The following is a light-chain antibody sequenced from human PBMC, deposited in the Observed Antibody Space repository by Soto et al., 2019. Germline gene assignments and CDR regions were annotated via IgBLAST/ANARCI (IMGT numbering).Light chain of an antibody. CDR3: QQSNSFPRT. V-gene: IGKV1-12*01. J-gene: IGKJ4*01. CDR2: AAS. Sequence: DIQMTQSPSSVSASVGDRVTITCRASHVINSWLAWYQQKPGKAPNLLIYAASSVQSGVPSRFSGSGAGTEFTLTITRLQPEDSATYFFQQSNSFPRTFGGGTKVEVK. CDR1: HVINSW.